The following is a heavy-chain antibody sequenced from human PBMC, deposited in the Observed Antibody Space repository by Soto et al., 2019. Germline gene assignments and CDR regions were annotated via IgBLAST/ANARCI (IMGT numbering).Heavy chain of an antibody. CDR1: YDSIGGYP. CDR3: ARDPVDGYAFFDY. Sequence: SLTCSVSYDSIGGYPGNRIKKNPGKGVEWIGYIHNSGSTTYNSSLKRRGTISIDTSKKQSSLKLTSVTAADTAVYYCARDPVDGYAFFDYWGQGTLFTVS. V-gene: IGHV4-59*01. J-gene: IGHJ4*02. CDR2: IHNSGST. D-gene: IGHD5-12*01.